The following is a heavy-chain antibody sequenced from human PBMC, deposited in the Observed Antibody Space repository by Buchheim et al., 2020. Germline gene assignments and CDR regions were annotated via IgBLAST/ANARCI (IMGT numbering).Heavy chain of an antibody. V-gene: IGHV1-69*01. CDR3: ARHVPGCSSTSCYMDYYYYMDV. J-gene: IGHJ6*03. D-gene: IGHD2-2*02. CDR2: IIPIFGTA. CDR1: GGTFSSYA. Sequence: QVQLVQSGAEVKKPGSSVKVSCKASGGTFSSYAISWVRQAPGQGLEWMGGIIPIFGTANYAQKFQGRVTITADESTSTAYMELSSLRSEDTAVYYCARHVPGCSSTSCYMDYYYYMDVWGKGTT.